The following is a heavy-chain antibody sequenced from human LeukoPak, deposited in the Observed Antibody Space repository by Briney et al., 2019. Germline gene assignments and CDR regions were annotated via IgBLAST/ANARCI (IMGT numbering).Heavy chain of an antibody. D-gene: IGHD5-18*01. Sequence: ASVKVSCKASGYTFTDYHMHWVRQAPGQGLEWMGWINPDSGGTNYAQKFQGRVTMTRDTSISTVYMELSRLRSDDTAVYYCARVPPSGPQLGLPDYWGQGTLVTVSS. V-gene: IGHV1-2*02. CDR2: INPDSGGT. CDR1: GYTFTDYH. CDR3: ARVPPSGPQLGLPDY. J-gene: IGHJ4*02.